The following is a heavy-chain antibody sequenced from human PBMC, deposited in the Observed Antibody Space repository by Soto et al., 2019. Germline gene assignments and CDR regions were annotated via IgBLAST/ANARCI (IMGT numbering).Heavy chain of an antibody. CDR3: TRAESHDTAYFSDY. D-gene: IGHD3-3*01. CDR2: IRNQTYGGTP. CDR1: GFTFENYA. V-gene: IGHV3-49*04. Sequence: GSLRLSCTTSGFTFENYAINWVRQAPGKGLEWVGLIRNQTYGGTPEYAASIKGRFTISRDDSNDIASLQMNRLYTEDSAVYYCTRAESHDTAYFSDYWGQGTLVTVSS. J-gene: IGHJ4*02.